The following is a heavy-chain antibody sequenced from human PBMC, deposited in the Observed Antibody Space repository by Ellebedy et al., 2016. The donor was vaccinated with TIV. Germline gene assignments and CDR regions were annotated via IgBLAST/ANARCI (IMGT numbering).Heavy chain of an antibody. D-gene: IGHD6-13*01. CDR2: INAGNGNT. V-gene: IGHV1-3*01. CDR1: GYTFTSYG. Sequence: AASVKVSCKASGYTFTSYGISWVRQAPGPGLEWIGWINAGNGNTKYSQKFQGRVTITRDTSASTAYMELSSLRSEDTAVYYCARVGAAAGKKVTAHFDYWGQGTLVTVSS. J-gene: IGHJ4*02. CDR3: ARVGAAAGKKVTAHFDY.